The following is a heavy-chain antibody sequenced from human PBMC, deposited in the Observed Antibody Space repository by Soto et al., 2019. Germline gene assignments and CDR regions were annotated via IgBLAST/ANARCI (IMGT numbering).Heavy chain of an antibody. V-gene: IGHV4-30-2*01. CDR1: GGAISSGGYS. J-gene: IGHJ4*02. CDR3: ARGVPGRFDY. CDR2: IYHSRST. Sequence: QLQLQESGSGLVKPSQTLSLTCAVSGGAISSGGYSWSWIRQPPGKGLEWIGYIYHSRSTYYNPSRKSRITISVDRAKNQFFLKLSSVTAADTAVYYCARGVPGRFDYWGQGTLVTVSS. D-gene: IGHD3-10*01.